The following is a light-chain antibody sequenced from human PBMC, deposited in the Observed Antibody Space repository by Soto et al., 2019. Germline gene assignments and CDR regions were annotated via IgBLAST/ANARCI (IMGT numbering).Light chain of an antibody. CDR2: GAS. Sequence: EVVMTQSPAKLSVTKRERATISGRASQSVSSNLAWYQQKPGQAPRLLIYGASTRATGIPARFSGSGSGTDFTLTISSLQSEDVAVYYCQQYNNWPPYTFGQGTRLEIK. CDR1: QSVSSN. V-gene: IGKV3-15*01. CDR3: QQYNNWPPYT. J-gene: IGKJ5*01.